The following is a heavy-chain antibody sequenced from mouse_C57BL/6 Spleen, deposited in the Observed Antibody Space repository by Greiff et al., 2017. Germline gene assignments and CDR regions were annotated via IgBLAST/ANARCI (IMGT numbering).Heavy chain of an antibody. V-gene: IGHV1-69*01. D-gene: IGHD1-1*01. CDR2: IDPSDSYT. CDR1: GYTFTSYW. CDR3: ARRYGSSRGAYFDY. J-gene: IGHJ2*01. Sequence: VQLVESGAELVMPGASVKLSCKASGYTFTSYWMHWVKQRPGQGLEWIGEIDPSDSYTNYNQKFKGKSTLTVDKSSSTAYMQLSSLTSEDSAVYYCARRYGSSRGAYFDYWGQGTTLTVSS.